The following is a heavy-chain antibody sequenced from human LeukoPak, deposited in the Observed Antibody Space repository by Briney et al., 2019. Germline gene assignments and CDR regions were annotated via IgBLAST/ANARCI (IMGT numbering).Heavy chain of an antibody. Sequence: GGSLRLSCAASGFTFSSYWMHWVRQTPGKGLMWVSRINSDGSSIGYADSVKGRFTISRDNSKNTLYLQMNSLRAEDTAIYYCARDERLLSFLKWGQGTLVTVSS. J-gene: IGHJ4*02. D-gene: IGHD3-3*01. CDR3: ARDERLLSFLK. CDR2: INSDGSSI. CDR1: GFTFSSYW. V-gene: IGHV3-74*01.